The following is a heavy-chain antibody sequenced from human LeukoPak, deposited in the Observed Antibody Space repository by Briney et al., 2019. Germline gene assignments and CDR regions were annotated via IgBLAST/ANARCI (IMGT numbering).Heavy chain of an antibody. J-gene: IGHJ3*02. CDR1: GGTFSSYT. V-gene: IGHV1-69*13. CDR3: SRRPRGYDFWSGYKNDDAFDI. D-gene: IGHD3-3*01. Sequence: ASVKVSCKTSGGTFSSYTISWVRQAPGQGLEWMGGIIPIFGTPHYAQKFQDRVTITADASTSTAYMELRSLRSDDTAVYYCSRRPRGYDFWSGYKNDDAFDIWGQGTMVTVSS. CDR2: IIPIFGTP.